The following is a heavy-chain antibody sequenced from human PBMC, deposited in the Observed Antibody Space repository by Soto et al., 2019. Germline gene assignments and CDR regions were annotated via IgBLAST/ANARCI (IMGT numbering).Heavy chain of an antibody. CDR2: ISYDGSNK. V-gene: IGHV3-30-3*01. CDR1: GFTFSSYA. J-gene: IGHJ4*02. Sequence: GGSLRLSCAASGFTFSSYAMHWVRQAPGKGLEWVAVISYDGSNKYYADSVKGRFTISRDNSKNTLYLQMNSLRAEDTAVYYCARVGLPNFDYWGQGTLVTVSS. CDR3: ARVGLPNFDY. D-gene: IGHD5-18*01.